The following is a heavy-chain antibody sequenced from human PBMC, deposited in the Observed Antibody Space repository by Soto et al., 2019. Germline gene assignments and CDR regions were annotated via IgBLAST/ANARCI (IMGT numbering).Heavy chain of an antibody. D-gene: IGHD2-15*01. J-gene: IGHJ6*02. CDR1: GGTFSSYA. V-gene: IGHV1-69*12. Sequence: QVQLVQSGAEVKKPGSSVKVSCKASGGTFSSYAISWVRQAPGQGLEWMGGFIPIFGTANYAQKFQGRLTITADESTSTAYMELSSLRSEDTAVYYCARERNCSGGSCRHAYYYYYGMDVWGQGTTVTVSS. CDR2: FIPIFGTA. CDR3: ARERNCSGGSCRHAYYYYYGMDV.